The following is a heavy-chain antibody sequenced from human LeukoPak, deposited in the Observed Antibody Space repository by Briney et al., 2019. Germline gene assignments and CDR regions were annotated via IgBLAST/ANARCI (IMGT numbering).Heavy chain of an antibody. D-gene: IGHD2-21*02. CDR3: ARGGSESGHIVVVTASRDDAFDI. CDR1: GYTFTGYY. V-gene: IGHV1-2*04. J-gene: IGHJ4*02. Sequence: ASVKVSCKASGYTFTGYYMHWVRQAPGQGLEWMGWINPNSGGTNYAQKFQGWVTMTRDTSISTAYMELSRLRSDDTAVYYCARGGSESGHIVVVTASRDDAFDIWGQGTLVTVSS. CDR2: INPNSGGT.